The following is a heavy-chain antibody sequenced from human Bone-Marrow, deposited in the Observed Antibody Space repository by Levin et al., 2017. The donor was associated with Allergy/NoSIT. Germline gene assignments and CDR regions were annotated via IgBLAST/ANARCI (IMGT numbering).Heavy chain of an antibody. D-gene: IGHD2-2*01. J-gene: IGHJ4*02. CDR3: ARVALPRYCTSTSCSDSGYYFDY. CDR2: IGTAADS. Sequence: GGSLRLSCAASGFTFSNYDMHWVRQATGRGLEWVSAIGTAADSYYSGSVKGRFTVSRDNAKNSFYLQMNSLRAGDTAVYYCARVALPRYCTSTSCSDSGYYFDYWGQGTLVTVSS. CDR1: GFTFSNYD. V-gene: IGHV3-13*04.